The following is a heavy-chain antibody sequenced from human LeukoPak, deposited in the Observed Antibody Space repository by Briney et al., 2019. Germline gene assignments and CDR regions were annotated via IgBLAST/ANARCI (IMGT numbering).Heavy chain of an antibody. CDR3: ARLLLRFLEWLLHQIHYYYYYYMDV. Sequence: SQTLSLTCTVSGGSISSGGYYWSWIRQPPGKGLEWIGEINHSGSTNYNPSLKSRVTISVDTSKNQFSLKLSSVTAADTAVYYCARLLLRFLEWLLHQIHYYYYYYMDVWGKGTTVTVSS. CDR1: GGSISSGGYY. V-gene: IGHV4-30-2*01. CDR2: INHSGST. J-gene: IGHJ6*03. D-gene: IGHD3-3*01.